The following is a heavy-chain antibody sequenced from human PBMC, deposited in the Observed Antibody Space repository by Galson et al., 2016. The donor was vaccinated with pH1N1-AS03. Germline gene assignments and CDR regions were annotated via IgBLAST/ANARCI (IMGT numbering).Heavy chain of an antibody. V-gene: IGHV5-51*03. Sequence: QSGAEVKKPGESLMISCKASGFRFTTYWIAWVRQLPGKGLEWMGFIYPGDSDTKYSPSFQGQVTISADKSLSTAYLRRNSLKASDTAMYYCARGDGYNYYFDYWGQGTLVTVSS. CDR3: ARGDGYNYYFDY. J-gene: IGHJ4*02. CDR1: GFRFTTYW. CDR2: IYPGDSDT. D-gene: IGHD5-24*01.